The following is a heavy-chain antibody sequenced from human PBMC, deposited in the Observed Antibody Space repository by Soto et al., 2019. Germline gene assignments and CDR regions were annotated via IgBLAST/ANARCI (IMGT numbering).Heavy chain of an antibody. CDR1: GFTFSSYW. CDR2: INSDGSST. J-gene: IGHJ5*01. Sequence: EVQLVESGGALVQPGGSLRLSCAASGFTFSSYWMHWVRRAPGKGLVWVSRINSDGSSTAYADSVRGRFTISRDNAKNTLYLQMNSLRGEATAVYYCTRDPAPSGWFDYWGQGTLVTVSS. D-gene: IGHD6-19*01. CDR3: TRDPAPSGWFDY. V-gene: IGHV3-74*01.